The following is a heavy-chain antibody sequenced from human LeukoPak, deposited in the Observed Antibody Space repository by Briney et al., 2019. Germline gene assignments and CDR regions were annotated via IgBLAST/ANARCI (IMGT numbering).Heavy chain of an antibody. CDR1: GGSISSYY. Sequence: SETLSLTCTVSGGSISSYYWSWIRQPPGKGLEWIGYIYYSGSTNYNPSLKSRVTISVDTSKNQFSLKLSSVTAADTAVYYCARVQRKALPDYWGQGTLVTVSS. CDR2: IYYSGST. CDR3: ARVQRKALPDY. V-gene: IGHV4-59*01. J-gene: IGHJ4*02.